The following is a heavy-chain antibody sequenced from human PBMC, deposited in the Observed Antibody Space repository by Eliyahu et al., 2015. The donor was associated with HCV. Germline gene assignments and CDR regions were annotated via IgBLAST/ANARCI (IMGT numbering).Heavy chain of an antibody. Sequence: EVQLVESGGGLVQPGGSLRLSCAASGFXFSSYSMNWXRQAPGKGLEWVSYISSSSSTIYYADSVKGRFTISRDNAKNSLYLQMNSLRDEDTAVYYCARGLRGWFQPWDYWGQGTLVTVSS. CDR1: GFXFSSYS. CDR2: ISSSSSTI. D-gene: IGHD2-15*01. J-gene: IGHJ4*02. V-gene: IGHV3-48*02. CDR3: ARGLRGWFQPWDY.